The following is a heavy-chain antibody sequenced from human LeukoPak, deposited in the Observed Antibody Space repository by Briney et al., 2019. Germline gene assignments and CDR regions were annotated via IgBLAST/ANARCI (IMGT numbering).Heavy chain of an antibody. V-gene: IGHV4-39*01. CDR1: GGPISTSGYY. Sequence: SETLSLTCTVSGGPISTSGYYWGWTRQPPGTGLQWIGSIYYSGNTYYNPSLKSRVTISVDTSKNQFSLKVNTVTAAETAVYYCGRSPIVVIPAAIPTEDVVRPDYFDYWAREPWSPSPQ. CDR3: GRSPIVVIPAAIPTEDVVRPDYFDY. CDR2: IYYSGNT. J-gene: IGHJ4*02. D-gene: IGHD2-2*02.